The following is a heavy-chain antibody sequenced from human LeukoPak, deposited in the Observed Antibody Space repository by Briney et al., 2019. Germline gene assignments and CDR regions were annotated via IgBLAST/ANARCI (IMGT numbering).Heavy chain of an antibody. CDR3: AREWFGESPHYYYGMDV. V-gene: IGHV1-2*04. CDR2: ISPNSGGT. J-gene: IGHJ6*02. CDR1: GYTFTGYY. D-gene: IGHD3-10*01. Sequence: ASVKVSCKASGYTFTGYYMHWVRQAPGQGLEWMGWISPNSGGTNYAQKFQGWVTMTRDTSISTAYMELSRLRSDDTAVYYCAREWFGESPHYYYGMDVWGQGTTVTVSS.